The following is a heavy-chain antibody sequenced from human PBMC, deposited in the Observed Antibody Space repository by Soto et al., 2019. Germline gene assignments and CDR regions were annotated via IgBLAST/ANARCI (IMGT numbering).Heavy chain of an antibody. CDR2: TYYRSKWYN. Sequence: QVQLQQSGPGLVKPSQTLSLICAISGDSVSSKTATWNWIRQSPSRGLEWLGRTYYRSKWYNDYAASVKSRVVITPDTSTNQLSLQLNSVTPDDAAVYFCARDGSGFHWYFDLWGRGTLVTVSS. D-gene: IGHD6-19*01. CDR1: GDSVSSKTAT. V-gene: IGHV6-1*01. J-gene: IGHJ2*01. CDR3: ARDGSGFHWYFDL.